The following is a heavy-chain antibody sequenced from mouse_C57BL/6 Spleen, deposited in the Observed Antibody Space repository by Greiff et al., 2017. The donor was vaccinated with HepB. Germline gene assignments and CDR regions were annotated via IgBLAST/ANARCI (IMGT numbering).Heavy chain of an antibody. J-gene: IGHJ1*03. V-gene: IGHV1-53*01. CDR2: INPSNGGT. Sequence: QVQLQQPGTELVKPGASVKLSCKASGYTFTSYWMHWVKQRPGQGLEWIGNINPSNGGTNYNEKFKSKATLTVDKSSSTAYMQLSSLTSEDSAVYYCARLGKLTGTSWYFDVWGKGTTVTVSS. CDR3: ARLGKLTGTSWYFDV. D-gene: IGHD4-1*01. CDR1: GYTFTSYW.